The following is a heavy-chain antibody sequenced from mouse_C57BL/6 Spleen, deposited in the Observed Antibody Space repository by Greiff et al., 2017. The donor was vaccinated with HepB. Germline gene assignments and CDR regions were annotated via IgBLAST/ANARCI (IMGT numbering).Heavy chain of an antibody. V-gene: IGHV5-16*01. CDR2: INYDGSST. D-gene: IGHD1-1*01. CDR3: ARRGHHYGSSYLDY. CDR1: GFTFSDYY. Sequence: EVMLVESEGGLVQPGRSMKLSCTASGFTFSDYYMAWVRQVPEKGLERVANINYDGSSTYYLDSLKSRFIISRDNAKNMLYLQMSSLKSEDTATYYCARRGHHYGSSYLDYWGQGTTLTVAS. J-gene: IGHJ2*01.